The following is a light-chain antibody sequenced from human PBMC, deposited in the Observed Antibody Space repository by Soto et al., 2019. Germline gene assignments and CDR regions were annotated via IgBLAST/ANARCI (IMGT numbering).Light chain of an antibody. CDR2: KTS. CDR1: QSVTMR. J-gene: IGKJ1*01. CDR3: QHWTDYSWT. Sequence: DIHMTQSPSTLSASVGDRVTITCRASQSVTMRLAWYQQKPGKAPNLLIYKTSSLESGVRSRFSGSGSGTEFTLTNTSLQPDDFATYYCQHWTDYSWTFGQGTKVEVK. V-gene: IGKV1-5*03.